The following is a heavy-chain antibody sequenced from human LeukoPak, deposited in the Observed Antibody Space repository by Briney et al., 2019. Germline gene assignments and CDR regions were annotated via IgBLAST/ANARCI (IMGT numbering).Heavy chain of an antibody. V-gene: IGHV3-9*01. J-gene: IGHJ4*02. Sequence: LTLPCAASGMTFDYFALHWARQAPGKGLECVSDTSWNSDSIGYADSVTGRYTITRDNAKNYLYLQMNSLRAEATALYYCAKSSGSCEFRAIDYWGQGTLVTVSS. D-gene: IGHD1-26*01. CDR3: AKSSGSCEFRAIDY. CDR1: GMTFDYFA. CDR2: TSWNSDSI.